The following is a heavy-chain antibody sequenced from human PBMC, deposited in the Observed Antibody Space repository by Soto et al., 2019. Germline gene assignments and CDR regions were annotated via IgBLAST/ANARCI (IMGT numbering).Heavy chain of an antibody. CDR2: INPNSGGT. V-gene: IGHV1-2*02. J-gene: IGHJ4*02. Sequence: QVQLVQSGAEVKKPGASVKVSCKASGYTFTGYYMHWVRQAPGQGLELMGWINPNSGGTNYAQKFQGRVTMTRDTSISTAYMELSRLRSDDTAVYYSAMGGELEMATIKRSWVYWGQGTLVTVSS. CDR1: GYTFTGYY. D-gene: IGHD5-12*01. CDR3: AMGGELEMATIKRSWVY.